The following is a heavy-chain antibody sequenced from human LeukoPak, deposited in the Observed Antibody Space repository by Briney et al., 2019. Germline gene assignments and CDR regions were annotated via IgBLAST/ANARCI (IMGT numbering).Heavy chain of an antibody. Sequence: KPSETLSLTCAVYGGSFSGYDWSWIRQPPGKGLEWNGEINHSGSTNYSPSLKSRVTISVDTSKNQFSLKLSSVTAADTAVYYCRCESSGYYRRNDYWGQGTLVTVPS. J-gene: IGHJ4*02. CDR1: GGSFSGYD. D-gene: IGHD3-22*01. CDR3: RCESSGYYRRNDY. V-gene: IGHV4-34*01. CDR2: INHSGST.